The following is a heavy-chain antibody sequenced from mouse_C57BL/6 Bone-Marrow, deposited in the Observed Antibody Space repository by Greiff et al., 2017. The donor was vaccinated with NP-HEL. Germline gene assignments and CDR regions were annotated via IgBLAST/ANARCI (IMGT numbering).Heavy chain of an antibody. CDR3: ASPYDYDVAWFAY. CDR1: GFTFSSYG. J-gene: IGHJ3*01. CDR2: ISSGGSYT. V-gene: IGHV5-6*02. D-gene: IGHD2-4*01. Sequence: EVKLVESGGDLVKPGGSLKLSCAASGFTFSSYGMSWVRQTPDKRLEWVATISSGGSYTYYPDGVKGRFTISRDNAKNTLYLQMSSLKSEDTAMYYCASPYDYDVAWFAYWGQGTLVTVSA.